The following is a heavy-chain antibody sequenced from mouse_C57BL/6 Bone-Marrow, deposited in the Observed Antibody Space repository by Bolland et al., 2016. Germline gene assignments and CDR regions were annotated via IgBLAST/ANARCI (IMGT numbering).Heavy chain of an antibody. J-gene: IGHJ3*01. CDR2: I. V-gene: IGHV4-1*01. Sequence: INYAPSLKDKFIISRDNAKNTLYLQMSKVRSEDTALYYCARPEDDGYGWFAYWGQGTLV. CDR3: ARPEDDGYGWFAY. D-gene: IGHD2-3*01.